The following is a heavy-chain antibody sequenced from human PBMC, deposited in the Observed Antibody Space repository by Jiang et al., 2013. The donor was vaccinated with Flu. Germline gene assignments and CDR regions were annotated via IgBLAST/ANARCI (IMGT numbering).Heavy chain of an antibody. Sequence: EVQLLESGGGLVQPGGSLRLSCAASGFTFSSYEMNWVRQAPGKGLEWVSYISSSGSTIYYADSVKGRFTISRDNAKNSLYLQMNSLRAEDTAVYYCARGTTYYDFWSGYLKYNWFDPWGQGTLVTVSS. CDR1: GFTFSSYE. J-gene: IGHJ5*02. V-gene: IGHV3-48*03. D-gene: IGHD3-3*01. CDR3: ARGTTYYDFWSGYLKYNWFDP. CDR2: ISSSGSTI.